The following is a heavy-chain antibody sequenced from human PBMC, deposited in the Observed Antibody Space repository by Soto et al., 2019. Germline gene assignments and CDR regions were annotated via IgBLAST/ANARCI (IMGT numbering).Heavy chain of an antibody. V-gene: IGHV1-2*04. J-gene: IGHJ6*02. CDR2: INPNSGGT. CDR3: ARGPLQLESDYYYGMDV. CDR1: GYTFTGYY. Sequence: ASVKVSCKASGYTFTGYYMHWVRQAPGQGLEWMGWINPNSGGTNYAQKFQGWVTMTRDTSISTAYMELSRLRSDDTAVYDCARGPLQLESDYYYGMDVWGQGTTVTVSS. D-gene: IGHD1-1*01.